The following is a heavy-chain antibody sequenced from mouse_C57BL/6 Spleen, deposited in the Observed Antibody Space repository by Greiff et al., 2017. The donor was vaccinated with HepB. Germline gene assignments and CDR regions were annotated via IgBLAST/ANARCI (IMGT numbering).Heavy chain of an antibody. CDR2: INPSNGGT. J-gene: IGHJ1*03. Sequence: QVQLKQPGTELVKPGASVKLSCKASGYTFTSYWMHWVKQRPGQGLEWIGKINPSNGGTNYNEKFKSKATLTVDKSSSTAYMQFSSLTSEDSAVYYCARWDWDEDWYFDVWGTGTTVTVSS. CDR1: GYTFTSYW. CDR3: ARWDWDEDWYFDV. D-gene: IGHD4-1*01. V-gene: IGHV1-53*01.